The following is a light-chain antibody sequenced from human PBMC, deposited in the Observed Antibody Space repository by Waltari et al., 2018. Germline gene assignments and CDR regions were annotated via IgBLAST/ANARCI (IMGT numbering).Light chain of an antibody. CDR3: HQHDNFPWT. Sequence: TTLTQSPAFMSVTPGDKVNISCKASQDIDDDMNWYQQKPGETDIFNIQEATTLVPGIPPRLNGSGCATDTIDNIESEDAAYYFCHQHDNFPWTFGQGTKVEIK. CDR1: QDIDDD. V-gene: IGKV5-2*01. CDR2: EAT. J-gene: IGKJ1*01.